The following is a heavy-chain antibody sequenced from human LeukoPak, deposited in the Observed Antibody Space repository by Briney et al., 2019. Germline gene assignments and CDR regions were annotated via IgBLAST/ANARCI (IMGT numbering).Heavy chain of an antibody. J-gene: IGHJ3*02. CDR1: GFAFSSYS. CDR2: ISGSSSYI. D-gene: IGHD3-22*01. Sequence: GGSLRLSCAASGFAFSSYSMNWVRQAPGTGLEWVSSISGSSSYIHYADSVKGRFTISRDNAKNSLYLQMNSLRAEDTAVYSCARAHYYDSSGSTDAFNMWGQGTMVTLSS. CDR3: ARAHYYDSSGSTDAFNM. V-gene: IGHV3-21*01.